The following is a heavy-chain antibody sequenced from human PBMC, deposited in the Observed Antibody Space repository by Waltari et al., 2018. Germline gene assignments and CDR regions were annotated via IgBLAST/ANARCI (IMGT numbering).Heavy chain of an antibody. CDR2: SAHSGRT. J-gene: IGHJ4*02. V-gene: IGHV4-34*01. CDR1: GGSFFGYY. Sequence: QVPQQQWGAGLLKPSETLSLTCGVSGGSFFGYYWSWIRQPPGKGLGWLGESAHSGRTNYNPSLKSRITISSDTANNQFSLNLTSATAADTAVYYCVRGGWLRPFDYWGQGSLLVVSS. CDR3: VRGGWLRPFDY. D-gene: IGHD5-12*01.